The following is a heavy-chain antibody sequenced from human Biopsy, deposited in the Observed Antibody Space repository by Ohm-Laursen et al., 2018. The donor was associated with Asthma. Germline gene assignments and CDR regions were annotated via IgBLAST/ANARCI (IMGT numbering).Heavy chain of an antibody. J-gene: IGHJ6*02. Sequence: SVKVSCKASGYTVTRYAINWVRQAPGQGLEWMGWINTNTGNPTYAQGFTGRFVFSLDTSVSTAYLQISSLKAEDTAVYYCARRYNWNGMDVWGQGTTVTVSS. V-gene: IGHV7-4-1*02. D-gene: IGHD1-20*01. CDR2: INTNTGNP. CDR1: GYTVTRYA. CDR3: ARRYNWNGMDV.